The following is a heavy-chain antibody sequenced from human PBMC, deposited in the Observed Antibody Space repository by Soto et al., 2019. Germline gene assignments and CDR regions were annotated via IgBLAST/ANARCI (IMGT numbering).Heavy chain of an antibody. D-gene: IGHD5-12*01. J-gene: IGHJ6*02. CDR1: GESMISYY. CDR3: ARDRGYIGYDLNSPYYYYSGMEV. Sequence: EILALTCTLAGESMISYYCCWIRQPPEKGLELIGYIYYSGSTNYNPSLKSRVTISVDTSKNQFSLKLSSVTAAATAVYYCARDRGYIGYDLNSPYYYYSGMEVWGQGTTVTVSS. V-gene: IGHV4-59*01. CDR2: IYYSGST.